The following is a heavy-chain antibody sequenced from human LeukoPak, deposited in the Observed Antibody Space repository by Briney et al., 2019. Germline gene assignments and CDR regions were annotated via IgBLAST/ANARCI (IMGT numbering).Heavy chain of an antibody. V-gene: IGHV3-74*01. Sequence: GGSLRLSCAASGFTFSSYWMHWVRQAPGKGLVWVSRINSDGSSTSYADSVKGRFTISRDNAKNTLYLQMNSLRAEDTAVYYCARDEPIVATIRGDAFDIWGQGTMVTVSS. J-gene: IGHJ3*02. CDR3: ARDEPIVATIRGDAFDI. CDR1: GFTFSSYW. CDR2: INSDGSST. D-gene: IGHD5-12*01.